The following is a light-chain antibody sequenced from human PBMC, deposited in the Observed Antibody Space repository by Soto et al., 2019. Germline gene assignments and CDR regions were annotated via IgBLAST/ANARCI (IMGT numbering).Light chain of an antibody. CDR1: SSDVGSYNY. CDR3: SSYTSSSTPVV. J-gene: IGLJ2*01. V-gene: IGLV2-14*03. Sequence: QSALTQPDSVSGSPVQSITISCTGTSSDVGSYNYVSWYQQHPGKAPKLMIYDVSNRPSGVSNRFSGSKSGNTASLTISGLQAEDEADYYCSSYTSSSTPVVFGGGTKVTVL. CDR2: DVS.